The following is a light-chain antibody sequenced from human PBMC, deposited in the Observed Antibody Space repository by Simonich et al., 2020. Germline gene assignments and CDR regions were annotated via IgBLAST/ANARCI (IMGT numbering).Light chain of an antibody. Sequence: IQMTQSPSSLSASVGDRVTITCRASQCISSHLNWYQQKPGKAPKLLTYAASSLQTGVPSRFSGSGSGTDFTLTISSLQPEDFATYYCHQSDSTPYTFGQGTKLEIK. J-gene: IGKJ2*01. CDR1: QCISSH. CDR2: AAS. CDR3: HQSDSTPYT. V-gene: IGKV1-39*01.